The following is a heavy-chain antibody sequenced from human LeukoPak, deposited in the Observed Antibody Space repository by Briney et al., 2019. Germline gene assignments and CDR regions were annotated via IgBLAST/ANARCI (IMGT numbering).Heavy chain of an antibody. V-gene: IGHV1-2*06. CDR1: GDTSTVYY. Sequence: ASVKVSCKASGDTSTVYYMHWVRQAPGQGLEWMGRINPDTGGTDYAQKFQGRVTMTRDTSITTAYMELSRLRSDDTAVYYCARAGWTDAFDIWGQGTMVTVSS. D-gene: IGHD3/OR15-3a*01. CDR3: ARAGWTDAFDI. J-gene: IGHJ3*02. CDR2: INPDTGGT.